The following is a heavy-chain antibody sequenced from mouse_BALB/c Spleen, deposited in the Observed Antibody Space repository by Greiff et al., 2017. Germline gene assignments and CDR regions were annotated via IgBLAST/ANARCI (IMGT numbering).Heavy chain of an antibody. CDR3: ARGSSGYDYAMDY. V-gene: IGHV1S135*01. CDR2: IDPYNGGT. D-gene: IGHD3-1*01. J-gene: IGHJ4*01. CDR1: GYAFTSYN. Sequence: EVQLQQSGPELVKPGASVKVSCKASGYAFTSYNMYWVKQSHGKSLEWIGYIDPYNGGTSYNQKFKGKATFTADTSSNTAYMQLSSLTSEDSAVYYCARGSSGYDYAMDYWGQGTSVTVSS.